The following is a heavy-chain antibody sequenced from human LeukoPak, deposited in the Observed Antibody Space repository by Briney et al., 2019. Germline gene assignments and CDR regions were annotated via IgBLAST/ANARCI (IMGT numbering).Heavy chain of an antibody. CDR3: ARDTSGYDTNYYYYGMDV. V-gene: IGHV3-7*01. Sequence: GGSLRLSCAASGFTFSSYWMSWVRQAPGKGLEWVANIKQDGSEKYYVDSVKGRFTISRDNAKNSLYLQMNSLRAEDTAVYYCARDTSGYDTNYYYYGMDVWGQGTTVTVSS. CDR2: IKQDGSEK. D-gene: IGHD5-12*01. J-gene: IGHJ6*02. CDR1: GFTFSSYW.